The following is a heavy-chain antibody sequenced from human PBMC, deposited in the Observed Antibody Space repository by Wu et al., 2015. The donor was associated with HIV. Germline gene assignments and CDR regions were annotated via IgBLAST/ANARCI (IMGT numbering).Heavy chain of an antibody. D-gene: IGHD5-24*01. CDR1: GYIFSDFG. Sequence: VQLVQSGGEVKKPGASVKVACKSSGYIFSDFGIHWVRQTPREGLEWMGWISAQNGNTKYAQKFQGRVTMTRDTSTNTAYMELSGLTFDDTAMYYCLTAIDGIVYWGQGPLVTVSS. V-gene: IGHV1-18*01. CDR3: LTAIDGIVY. CDR2: ISAQNGNT. J-gene: IGHJ4*02.